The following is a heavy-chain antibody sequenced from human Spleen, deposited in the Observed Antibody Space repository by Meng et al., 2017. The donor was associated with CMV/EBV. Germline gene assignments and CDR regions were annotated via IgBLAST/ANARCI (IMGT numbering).Heavy chain of an antibody. V-gene: IGHV3-49*04. CDR2: IRSKAYGGTT. D-gene: IGHD3-10*01. CDR3: ARDLAPAGSNYYYYGMDV. Sequence: GESLKISCTASGFTFGDYAMSWVRQAPGKGLEWVGFIRSKAYGGTTEYAASVKGRFTISRDDSKSIAYLQMNSLKTEDTAVYYCARDLAPAGSNYYYYGMDVWGQGTTVTVSS. CDR1: GFTFGDYA. J-gene: IGHJ6*02.